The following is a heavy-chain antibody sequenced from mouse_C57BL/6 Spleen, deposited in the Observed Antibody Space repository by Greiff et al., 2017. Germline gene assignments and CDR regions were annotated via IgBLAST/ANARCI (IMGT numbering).Heavy chain of an antibody. Sequence: EVKLEESGEGLVKPGGSLKLSCAASGFTFSSYAMSWVRQTPEKRLEWVAYISSGGDYIYYADTVKGRFTISRDNARNTLYLQMSSLKSEDTAMYYCTRVGYDGYYVDYFDYWGQGTTLTVSS. CDR1: GFTFSSYA. J-gene: IGHJ2*01. V-gene: IGHV5-9-1*02. CDR3: TRVGYDGYYVDYFDY. D-gene: IGHD2-3*01. CDR2: ISSGGDYI.